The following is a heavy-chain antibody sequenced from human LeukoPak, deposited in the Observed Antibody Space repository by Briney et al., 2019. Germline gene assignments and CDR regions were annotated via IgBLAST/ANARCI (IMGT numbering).Heavy chain of an antibody. J-gene: IGHJ4*02. V-gene: IGHV3-33*08. D-gene: IGHD3-22*01. CDR3: ARVEGGNYYDSSGYYY. Sequence: GGSLRLSCAASGFTFSSYGMHWVRQAPGKGLEWVAVIWYDGSNKYYADSVKGRFTISRDNSKNTLYLQMNSLRAEDTAVYYCARVEGGNYYDSSGYYYWGQGTLVTVSS. CDR1: GFTFSSYG. CDR2: IWYDGSNK.